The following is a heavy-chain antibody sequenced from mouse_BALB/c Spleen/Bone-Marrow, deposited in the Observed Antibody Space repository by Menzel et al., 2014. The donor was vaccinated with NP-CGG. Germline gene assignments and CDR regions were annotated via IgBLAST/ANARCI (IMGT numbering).Heavy chain of an antibody. V-gene: IGHV1-54*01. J-gene: IGHJ4*01. Sequence: VQRVESGAELVRPGTSVKVSCKASGYAFTNYLIEWVKQRPGQGLEWIGVINPGSGGTNYSEKFKGKATLTADKSSSTAYMQLSSLTSDDSAVYFCARWDYAMDYWGQGTSVTVSS. CDR1: GYAFTNYL. CDR2: INPGSGGT. CDR3: ARWDYAMDY.